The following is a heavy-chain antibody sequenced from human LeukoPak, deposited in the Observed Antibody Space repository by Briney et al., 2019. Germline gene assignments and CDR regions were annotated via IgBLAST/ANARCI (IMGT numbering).Heavy chain of an antibody. J-gene: IGHJ4*02. CDR3: AREDSSGYYEPFDY. CDR2: IYTSGST. Sequence: SETLSLTCTVSGGSISSYYWSWLRQPDGKGLEWIGRIYTSGSTNYNPSLKSRVTMSVDTSKNQFSLKLSSVTAADTAVYYCAREDSSGYYEPFDYWGQGTLVTVSS. CDR1: GGSISSYY. V-gene: IGHV4-4*07. D-gene: IGHD3-22*01.